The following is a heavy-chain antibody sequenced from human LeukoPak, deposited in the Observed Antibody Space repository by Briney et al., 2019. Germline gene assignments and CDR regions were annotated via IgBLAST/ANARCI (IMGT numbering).Heavy chain of an antibody. Sequence: PSETLSLTCAVYGGSFSGYYWSWIRQPPGKGLEWIGEINHSGSTNYNPSLKSRVTISVDTSKNQFSLKLSSVTAADTAVYYCARDRIAVAQGFDYWGQGTLVTVSS. CDR3: ARDRIAVAQGFDY. V-gene: IGHV4-34*01. J-gene: IGHJ4*02. CDR1: GGSFSGYY. D-gene: IGHD6-19*01. CDR2: INHSGST.